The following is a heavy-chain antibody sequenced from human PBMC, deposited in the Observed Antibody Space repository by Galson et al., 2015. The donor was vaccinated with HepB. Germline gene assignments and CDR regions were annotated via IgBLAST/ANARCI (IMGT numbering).Heavy chain of an antibody. CDR3: ARGGRIVVVTAIIDY. V-gene: IGHV3-30*04. D-gene: IGHD2-21*02. CDR2: ISYDGSNK. Sequence: SLRLSCAASGFTFSSYAMHWVRQAPGKGLEWVAVISYDGSNKYYADSVKGRFTISRDNSKNTLYLQMNSLRAEDTAVYYCARGGRIVVVTAIIDYWGQGTLVTVSS. J-gene: IGHJ4*02. CDR1: GFTFSSYA.